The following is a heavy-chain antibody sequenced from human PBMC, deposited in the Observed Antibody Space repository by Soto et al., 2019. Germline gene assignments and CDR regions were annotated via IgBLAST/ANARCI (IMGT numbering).Heavy chain of an antibody. Sequence: EVQLLESGGGLVQPGGYLRLSCAASGFTFSNYAMSWVRQAPGKGLEWVSGIDHSGGSTYYADYVKGRFTISRDNSKNTLYLQMNSLRAEDTAVYYCANLYSSGGKDWFDPWGQGTLVTVSS. V-gene: IGHV3-23*01. D-gene: IGHD6-19*01. CDR3: ANLYSSGGKDWFDP. J-gene: IGHJ5*02. CDR2: IDHSGGST. CDR1: GFTFSNYA.